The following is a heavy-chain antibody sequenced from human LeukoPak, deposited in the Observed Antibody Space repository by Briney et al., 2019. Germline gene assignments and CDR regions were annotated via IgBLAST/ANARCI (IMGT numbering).Heavy chain of an antibody. D-gene: IGHD6-13*01. J-gene: IGHJ6*03. CDR2: VYHSGST. CDR1: GGSISSSNW. CDR3: ARALSSSWYRGGYYMDV. Sequence: TSGTLSLTCAVSGGSISSSNWWSWVRQPPGKGLEWIGEVYHSGSTNYNPSLNSRVTISVDKSKNQFSLMLYSVTAADTAVYYCARALSSSWYRGGYYMDVWGKGTTVTVSS. V-gene: IGHV4-4*02.